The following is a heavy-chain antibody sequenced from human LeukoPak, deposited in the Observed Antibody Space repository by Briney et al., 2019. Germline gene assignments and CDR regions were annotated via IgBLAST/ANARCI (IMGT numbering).Heavy chain of an antibody. D-gene: IGHD2-15*01. Sequence: PSETLSLTCTVSGGSIRSNYYWGWIRQPPGKGLEWIGSIYYSGNSYYNPSLKSRVTMSIDTSKNQFSLKVNSVTAADTAVYYCAGLLGYCSGNRCPSSANYYYMYVWGKGTTVTVSS. J-gene: IGHJ6*03. CDR3: AGLLGYCSGNRCPSSANYYYMYV. CDR2: IYYSGNS. V-gene: IGHV4-39*07. CDR1: GGSIRSNYY.